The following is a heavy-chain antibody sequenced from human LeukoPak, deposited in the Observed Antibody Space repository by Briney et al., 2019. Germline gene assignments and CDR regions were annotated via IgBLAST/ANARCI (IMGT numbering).Heavy chain of an antibody. CDR3: ARSRCWYFDL. V-gene: IGHV4-59*01. CDR2: IYYSGST. Sequence: SETLSLTCAVYGGSFSGYYWSWIRQPPGKGLEWIGYIYYSGSTNYNPSLKSRVTISVDTSKNQFSLKLSSVTAADTAVYYCARSRCWYFDLWGRGTLVTVSS. J-gene: IGHJ2*01. CDR1: GGSFSGYY.